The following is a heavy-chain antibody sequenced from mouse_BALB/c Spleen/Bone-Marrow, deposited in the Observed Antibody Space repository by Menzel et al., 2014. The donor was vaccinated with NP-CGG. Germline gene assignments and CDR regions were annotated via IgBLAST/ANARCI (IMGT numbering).Heavy chain of an antibody. D-gene: IGHD2-4*01. CDR1: GFTFNTYA. CDR3: VRQNYDYAWFAY. J-gene: IGHJ3*01. CDR2: IRSKSNNYAT. Sequence: EVQLVESGGGLVQPKGSLKLSCAASGFTFNTYAMNWVRRAPGKGLEWVARIRSKSNNYATYYADSVKDRFTISRDDSQSMLYLQMNNLKTEDTAMYYCVRQNYDYAWFAYWGQGTLVTVSA. V-gene: IGHV10-1*02.